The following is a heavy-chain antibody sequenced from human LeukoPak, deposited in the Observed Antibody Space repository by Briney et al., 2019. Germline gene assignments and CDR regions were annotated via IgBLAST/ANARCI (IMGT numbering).Heavy chain of an antibody. Sequence: PGGSLRLSCAASGFTLRNYWMHWVRQAPGQGLVWVSHINSDGSITTYADSVKGRFTISRDNAKNTPYLQMNRPRIDDTAVCYCARGSWYGDYWGQGTLVTVSS. CDR1: GFTLRNYW. D-gene: IGHD6-13*01. CDR2: INSDGSIT. CDR3: ARGSWYGDY. J-gene: IGHJ4*02. V-gene: IGHV3-74*01.